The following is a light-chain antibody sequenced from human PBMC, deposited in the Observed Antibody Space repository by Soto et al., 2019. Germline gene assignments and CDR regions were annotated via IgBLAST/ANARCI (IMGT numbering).Light chain of an antibody. J-gene: IGLJ2*01. CDR3: QSYDNRLSASV. CDR2: GSS. Sequence: QSVLTQPPSVSGAPGQRVTISCTGSSSNIGAGHVVHWYQQFPGRAPNLLIYGSSNRSSGVPDRFSGSKSGTSASLAITGLQAEDEADYYCQSYDNRLSASVFGGGTKVTVL. V-gene: IGLV1-40*01. CDR1: SSNIGAGHV.